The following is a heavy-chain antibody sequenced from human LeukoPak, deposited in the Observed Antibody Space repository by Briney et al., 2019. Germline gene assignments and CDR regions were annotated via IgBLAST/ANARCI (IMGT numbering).Heavy chain of an antibody. CDR1: GGSISTYY. D-gene: IGHD3-16*01. V-gene: IGHV4-59*01. CDR2: IYYRGST. J-gene: IGHJ4*02. CDR3: ARDRLGLPVDY. Sequence: SETLSLTCAVSGGSISTYYWTWIRQPPGKGLEWIGYIYYRGSTNYNPSLKSRVTMSVDTSKNQFSLKLNSVTAADTAVYYCARDRLGLPVDYWGRGTLVTVSS.